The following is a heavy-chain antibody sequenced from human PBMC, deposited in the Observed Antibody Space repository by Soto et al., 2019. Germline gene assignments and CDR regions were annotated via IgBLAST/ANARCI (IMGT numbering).Heavy chain of an antibody. J-gene: IGHJ6*02. CDR3: ASAPLVAARGYYYYYGMDV. CDR2: IIPIFGTA. CDR1: GYTFTSYY. Sequence: ASVKVSCKAAGYTFTSYYMHWVRQAPGQGLEWMGGIIPIFGTANYAQKFQGRVTITADESTSTAYMELSSLRSEDTAVYYCASAPLVAARGYYYYYGMDVWGQGTTVTVSS. V-gene: IGHV1-69*13. D-gene: IGHD6-6*01.